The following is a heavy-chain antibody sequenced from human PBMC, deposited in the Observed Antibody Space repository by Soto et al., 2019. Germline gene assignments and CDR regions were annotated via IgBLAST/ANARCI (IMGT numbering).Heavy chain of an antibody. J-gene: IGHJ4*02. CDR3: ARIPTMVRGVIHH. Sequence: ASVKVSCKASGGTFSSYTISWVRQAPGQGLEWMGRIIPILGIANYAQKFQGRVTITADKSTSTAYMELSSLRSEDTAVYYCARIPTMVRGVIHHWGQGTLVTVSS. CDR1: GGTFSSYT. CDR2: IIPILGIA. V-gene: IGHV1-69*02. D-gene: IGHD3-10*01.